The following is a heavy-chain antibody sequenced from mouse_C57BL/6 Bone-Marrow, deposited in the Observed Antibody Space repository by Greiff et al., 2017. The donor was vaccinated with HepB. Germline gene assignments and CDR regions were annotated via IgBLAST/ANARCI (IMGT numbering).Heavy chain of an antibody. Sequence: VKLVESGPGLVQPSQSLSITCTVSGFSLTSSGVHWVRQSPGKGLEWLGVIWRGGSTDYNAAFMSRLSITKYNSKSQVFFKMNSLQADDTAIYYCAKSPRFAYWGQGTLVTVSA. J-gene: IGHJ3*01. CDR3: AKSPRFAY. V-gene: IGHV2-5*01. CDR2: IWRGGST. CDR1: GFSLTSSG.